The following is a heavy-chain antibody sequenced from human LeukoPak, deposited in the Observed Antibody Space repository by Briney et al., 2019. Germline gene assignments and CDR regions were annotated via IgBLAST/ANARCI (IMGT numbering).Heavy chain of an antibody. J-gene: IGHJ5*02. V-gene: IGHV3-11*01. CDR1: GFTFSDYY. CDR3: ARDLGSGSYYNWFDP. D-gene: IGHD1-26*01. Sequence: PGGSLRLSCAASGFTFSDYYMSWIRQAPGRGLEWVSYISSSGSTIYYADSVKGRFTISRDNAKNSLYLQMNSLRAEDTAVYYCARDLGSGSYYNWFDPWGQGTLVTVSS. CDR2: ISSSGSTI.